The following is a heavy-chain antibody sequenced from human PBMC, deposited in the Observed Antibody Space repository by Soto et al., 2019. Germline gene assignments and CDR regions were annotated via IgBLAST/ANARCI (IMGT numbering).Heavy chain of an antibody. J-gene: IGHJ4*02. Sequence: SETLSLTCTDSGGSIRNGDYYWGWIRQPPGKGLEWIGYVYYSGTTYSHPSLNSRVSISVDTSENQFSLRLTSVTAADTAVYYCVTVNLVGAAYYFDYWGPGTLVTVSS. D-gene: IGHD1-26*01. CDR1: GGSIRNGDYY. CDR2: VYYSGTT. CDR3: VTVNLVGAAYYFDY. V-gene: IGHV4-30-4*01.